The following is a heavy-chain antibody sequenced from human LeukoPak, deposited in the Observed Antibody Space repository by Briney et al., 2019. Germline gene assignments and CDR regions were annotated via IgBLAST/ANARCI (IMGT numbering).Heavy chain of an antibody. D-gene: IGHD3-22*01. CDR3: AGLVGRYSSGLYYYYFDY. J-gene: IGHJ4*02. V-gene: IGHV4-4*02. Sequence: GTLSLTCTVSGDSINSLDLWSWVRQPPGTGLEWIGEMYLSGTTHSNPSVKSRVTISIDKSKNQFFLNLSSMTAADTAVYYCAGLVGRYSSGLYYYYFDYWGQGTLVTVSS. CDR2: MYLSGTT. CDR1: GDSINSLDL.